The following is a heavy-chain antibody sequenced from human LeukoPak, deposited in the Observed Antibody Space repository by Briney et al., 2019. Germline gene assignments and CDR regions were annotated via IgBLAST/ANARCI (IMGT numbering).Heavy chain of an antibody. Sequence: PGGSLRLSCVASGFTFSSYSMNWVRQAPGKGLEWVSSISSSSSYIYYADSVKGRFTISRDNAKNSLYLQMNSLRAEDTAVYYCEALKGGSWTFDYWGQGTLVTVSS. V-gene: IGHV3-21*01. CDR2: ISSSSSYI. J-gene: IGHJ4*02. D-gene: IGHD6-13*01. CDR1: GFTFSSYS. CDR3: EALKGGSWTFDY.